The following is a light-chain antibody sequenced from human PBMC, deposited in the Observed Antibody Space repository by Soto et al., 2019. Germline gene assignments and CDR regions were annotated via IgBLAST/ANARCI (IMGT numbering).Light chain of an antibody. CDR1: QSVSSN. CDR3: QQYNNWPTKDT. Sequence: EIVMTQSPATLSVSPGERATLSCRASQSVSSNLAWYQQKPGQAPRLLIYGASTRATGIPARFSGSGSGTEFTLTLSSLQAEDFAVYYSQQYNNWPTKDTFGKGTKLEIK. V-gene: IGKV3-15*01. J-gene: IGKJ2*01. CDR2: GAS.